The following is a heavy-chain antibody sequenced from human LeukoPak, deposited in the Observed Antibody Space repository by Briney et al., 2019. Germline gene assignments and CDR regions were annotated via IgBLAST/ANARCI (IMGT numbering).Heavy chain of an antibody. CDR1: GDSVSSNSGA. CDR3: ARDHDYDSSGYSFGMDV. D-gene: IGHD3-22*01. CDR2: TYYRSKWYN. Sequence: SQTLSLTFGISGDSVSSNSGAWNWIRQSPSRGLEWLGRTYYRSKWYNDYAVSVKGRITINPDTSKNQFSLQLNSVTPEDTAVYYCARDHDYDSSGYSFGMDVWGQGTTVTVSS. J-gene: IGHJ6*02. V-gene: IGHV6-1*01.